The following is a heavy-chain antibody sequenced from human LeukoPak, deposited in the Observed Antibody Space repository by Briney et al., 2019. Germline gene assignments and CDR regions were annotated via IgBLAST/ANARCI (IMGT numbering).Heavy chain of an antibody. Sequence: SETLSLTCTVSGGSINSYYWSWIRQPPGKGLEWIGYIYYSGSTTYNPSLKSRVIISVDTSKNQFSLNLNSVTAADTAVYYCARQSSSRDGYNYGYWGQGTLVTVSS. CDR1: GGSINSYY. V-gene: IGHV4-59*08. D-gene: IGHD5-24*01. CDR2: IYYSGST. CDR3: ARQSSSRDGYNYGY. J-gene: IGHJ4*02.